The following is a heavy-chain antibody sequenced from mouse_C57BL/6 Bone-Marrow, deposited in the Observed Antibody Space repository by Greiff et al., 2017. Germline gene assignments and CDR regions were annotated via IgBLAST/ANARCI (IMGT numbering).Heavy chain of an antibody. Sequence: QVQLQQPGAELVMPGASVQLSCKASGYTFTSYWVHWVEPRPGQGLEGIGEIDPSDCYTNYNQKFKGKSTLTVDKSSSTAYMQLSSLTSEDSAVYYCARDYSNLYYFDYWGQGTTLTVSS. CDR3: ARDYSNLYYFDY. CDR1: GYTFTSYW. V-gene: IGHV1-69*01. J-gene: IGHJ2*01. D-gene: IGHD2-5*01. CDR2: IDPSDCYT.